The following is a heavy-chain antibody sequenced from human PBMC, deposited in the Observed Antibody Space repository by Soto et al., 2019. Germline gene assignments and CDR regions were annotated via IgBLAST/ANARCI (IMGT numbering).Heavy chain of an antibody. CDR1: GFTFSSYW. D-gene: IGHD5-12*01. J-gene: IGHJ4*02. CDR3: AREPYSGYGHFDY. Sequence: EVQLVESGGGLVQPGGSLRLSCAASGFTFSSYWMHWVRQAPGKGLVWVSRINTDVSSTGYADSVKGRFTSSRDTAENTLYLQMHSLRAEDTAVYYCAREPYSGYGHFDYWGQGTLVTVFS. CDR2: INTDVSST. V-gene: IGHV3-74*01.